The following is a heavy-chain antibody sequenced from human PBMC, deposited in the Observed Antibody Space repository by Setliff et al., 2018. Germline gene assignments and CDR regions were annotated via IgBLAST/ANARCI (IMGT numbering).Heavy chain of an antibody. V-gene: IGHV5-51*01. CDR1: GYTFTNYW. CDR3: ARVGPLTDDAFDI. CDR2: IYPADSDT. D-gene: IGHD1-26*01. Sequence: GESLKISCKGSGYTFTNYWIAWVRQMPGKGLEYMGIIYPADSDTTYSPSFQGQVTISADKSINTAYLQWCSLKASDTAIYYCARVGPLTDDAFDIWGQGTMVTVSS. J-gene: IGHJ3*02.